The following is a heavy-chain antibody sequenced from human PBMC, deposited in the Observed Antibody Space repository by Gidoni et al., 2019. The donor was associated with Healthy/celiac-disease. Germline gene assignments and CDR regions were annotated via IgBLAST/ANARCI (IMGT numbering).Heavy chain of an antibody. CDR3: ARDEGYDFWSGYNYYYMDV. J-gene: IGHJ6*03. D-gene: IGHD3-3*01. V-gene: IGHV3-48*02. Sequence: EVQLVESGGGLVQPGGSLRLSCAASGFTFSSYSMNWVRQAPGKGLEWVSYISSSSSTIYYADSVKGRFTSSRDNANNSLYLQMNSLRDEDTAVYYCARDEGYDFWSGYNYYYMDVWGKGTTVTVSS. CDR1: GFTFSSYS. CDR2: ISSSSSTI.